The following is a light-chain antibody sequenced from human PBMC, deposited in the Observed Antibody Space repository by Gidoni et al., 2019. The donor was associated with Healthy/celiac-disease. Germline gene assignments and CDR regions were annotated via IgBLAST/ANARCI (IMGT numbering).Light chain of an antibody. V-gene: IGKV3-11*01. J-gene: IGKJ4*01. CDR3: QQRSNWPLSLT. CDR2: DAS. CDR1: QSINSY. Sequence: EIVLTQSPAPLSLSPGERATLSCRASQSINSYLAWYQQKPGLAPRLLIYDASNRATGIPARFSGSGSGTDFTLTISSLEPEDFAVYYCQQRSNWPLSLTFGGGTKVEIK.